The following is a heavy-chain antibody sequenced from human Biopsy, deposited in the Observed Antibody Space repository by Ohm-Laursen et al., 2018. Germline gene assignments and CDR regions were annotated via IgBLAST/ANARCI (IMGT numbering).Heavy chain of an antibody. V-gene: IGHV3-30*18. CDR2: IAYDGSNK. CDR1: GFGMYA. D-gene: IGHD6-19*01. CDR3: AKDGGQWLGGAFDI. J-gene: IGHJ3*02. Sequence: SLRLSCAASGFGMYAMHWVRQPPGKGLERLGVIAYDGSNKYYAESVKGRFTISRDRSRDTVHLQMNSLRYEDTALYYCAKDGGQWLGGAFDIWGHGTMVSVSS.